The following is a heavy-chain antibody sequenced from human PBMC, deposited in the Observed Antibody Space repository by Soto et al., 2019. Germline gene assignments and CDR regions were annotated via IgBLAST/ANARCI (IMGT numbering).Heavy chain of an antibody. J-gene: IGHJ4*02. CDR1: AGSLSNYY. CDR2: IYHTGST. V-gene: IGHV4-59*01. D-gene: IGHD6-19*01. Sequence: SETLSLTCSVSAGSLSNYYWTWIRQSPGKGLEWIGEIYHTGSTKYNPSLKSRVAISVDMSKNQFSLTLSSVTPADTAVYYRARGGRGSGLYFLYYFDLWGQGTLVTVSS. CDR3: ARGGRGSGLYFLYYFDL.